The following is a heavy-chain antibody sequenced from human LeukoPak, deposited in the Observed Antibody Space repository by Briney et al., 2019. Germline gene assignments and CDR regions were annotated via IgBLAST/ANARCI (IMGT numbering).Heavy chain of an antibody. Sequence: GGSLRLSCAASGFTISSYWMHWVRQAPGKGLVWVSRINSDVSSTNYADSVKGRFTISRDNAKNTLYLQMNSLRAEDTAVYYCAMGYYDSSGYSHFDYWGQGTLVTVSS. CDR1: GFTISSYW. CDR3: AMGYYDSSGYSHFDY. D-gene: IGHD3-22*01. J-gene: IGHJ4*02. CDR2: INSDVSST. V-gene: IGHV3-74*01.